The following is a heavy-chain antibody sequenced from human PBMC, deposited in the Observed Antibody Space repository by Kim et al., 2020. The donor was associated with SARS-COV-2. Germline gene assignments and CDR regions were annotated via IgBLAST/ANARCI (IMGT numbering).Heavy chain of an antibody. Sequence: GGSLRLSCAASGFTFSSYAMSWVRQAPGKGLEWVSAISGSGGSTYYADSVKGRFTISRDNSKNTLYLQMNSLRAEDTAVYYCAKDKARGNIAAADYWGQGTLVTVSS. CDR1: GFTFSSYA. CDR2: ISGSGGST. CDR3: AKDKARGNIAAADY. V-gene: IGHV3-23*01. J-gene: IGHJ4*02. D-gene: IGHD6-13*01.